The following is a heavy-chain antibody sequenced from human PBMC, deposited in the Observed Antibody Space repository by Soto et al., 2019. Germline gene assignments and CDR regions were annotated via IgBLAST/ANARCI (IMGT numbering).Heavy chain of an antibody. CDR2: ISYSGGSR. J-gene: IGHJ4*02. D-gene: IGHD3-9*01. Sequence: EVKLFESGGGLVQPGGSLRLSCTASGFAFDRFAMNWVRQAPGKGLQWVSAISYSGGSRYYADSVKGRFTVSRDNSKKPLFLQMNNLRAADTAVYYCAKATDNEYYDIDYWGQGTMVTVAS. V-gene: IGHV3-23*01. CDR1: GFAFDRFA. CDR3: AKATDNEYYDIDY.